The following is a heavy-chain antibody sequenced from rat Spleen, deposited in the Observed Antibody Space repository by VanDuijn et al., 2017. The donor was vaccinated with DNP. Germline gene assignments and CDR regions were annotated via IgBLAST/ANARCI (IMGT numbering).Heavy chain of an antibody. CDR2: ISTGGSST. J-gene: IGHJ3*01. Sequence: EVLLVESDGGLVQPGRSLKLSCAVSGFTFSDYYMAWVRQAPTKGLEWVAFISTGGSSTYYRDSVKDRFTISRDNAKSTLYLQMDSLRSEDTATYYCTTQYNSGYGGFAYWGQGTLVTVSS. CDR3: TTQYNSGYGGFAY. V-gene: IGHV5-27*01. D-gene: IGHD4-3*01. CDR1: GFTFSDYY.